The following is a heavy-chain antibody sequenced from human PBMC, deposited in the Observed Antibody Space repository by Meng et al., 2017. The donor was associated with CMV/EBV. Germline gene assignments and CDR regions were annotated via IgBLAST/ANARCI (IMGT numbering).Heavy chain of an antibody. CDR1: GFTFSSYS. D-gene: IGHD3-3*01. CDR2: ISSSSSYI. CDR3: ARVGTRFLEWLS. Sequence: GESLKISCAASGFTFSSYSMNWVRQAPGKGLEWVSSISSSSSYIYYADSVKGRFTISRDNAKNSLYLQMNSLRAEDTAMYYCARVGTRFLEWLSWGQGTLVTVS. V-gene: IGHV3-21*01. J-gene: IGHJ4*02.